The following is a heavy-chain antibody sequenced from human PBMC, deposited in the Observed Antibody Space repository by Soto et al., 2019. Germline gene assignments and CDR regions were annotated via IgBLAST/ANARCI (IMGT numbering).Heavy chain of an antibody. J-gene: IGHJ5*02. D-gene: IGHD1-26*01. CDR3: ARETRGYGGTSAFVP. CDR2: ISSSGSTI. V-gene: IGHV3-48*03. CDR1: GFTFSSYE. Sequence: GGSLRLSCAASGFTFSSYEMNWVRQAPGKGLEWVSYISSSGSTIFYADSVKGRFTISRDNAKNSLYLQMDSLRAEDTAVYYCARETRGYGGTSAFVPWGQGTLVTVSS.